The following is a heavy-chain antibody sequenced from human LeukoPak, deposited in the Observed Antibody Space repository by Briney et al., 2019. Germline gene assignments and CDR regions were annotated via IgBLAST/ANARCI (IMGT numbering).Heavy chain of an antibody. CDR3: ARDRGLSSSSWYNWFDP. CDR2: IYYSGST. Sequence: SETLSLTCTVSGGSISSYCWSWIRQPPGKGLEWIGYIYYSGSTNYNPSLKSRVTISVDTSKNQFSLKLSSVTAADTAVYYCARDRGLSSSSWYNWFDPWGQGTLVTVSS. D-gene: IGHD6-13*01. V-gene: IGHV4-59*01. J-gene: IGHJ5*02. CDR1: GGSISSYC.